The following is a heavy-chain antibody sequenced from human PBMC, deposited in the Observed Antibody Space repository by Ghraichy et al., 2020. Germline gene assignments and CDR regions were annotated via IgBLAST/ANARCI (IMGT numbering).Heavy chain of an antibody. V-gene: IGHV4-39*01. D-gene: IGHD4-17*01. CDR2: IYYSGST. Sequence: LTCTVSGGSISSSSYYWGWIRQPPGKGLEWIGSIYYSGSTYYNPSLKSRVTISVDTSKNQFSLKLSSVTAADTAVYYCARQGKYGDYYFDYWGQGTLVTVSS. CDR1: GGSISSSSYY. J-gene: IGHJ4*02. CDR3: ARQGKYGDYYFDY.